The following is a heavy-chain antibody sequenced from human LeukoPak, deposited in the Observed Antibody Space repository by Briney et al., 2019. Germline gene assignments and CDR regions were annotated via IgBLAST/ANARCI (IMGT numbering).Heavy chain of an antibody. CDR3: AKAEYYYGSGSRGGFDY. CDR1: GFTFSSYA. V-gene: IGHV3-23*01. J-gene: IGHJ4*01. CDR2: ISGSGGST. D-gene: IGHD3-10*01. Sequence: GGSLRLSCAASGFTFSSYAMSWVRQAPGKGLEWVSAISGSGGSTYYADSVKGRFTISRDNSKNTLYLQMNSLRAEDTAMYYCAKAEYYYGSGSRGGFDYWGQEPWSPSP.